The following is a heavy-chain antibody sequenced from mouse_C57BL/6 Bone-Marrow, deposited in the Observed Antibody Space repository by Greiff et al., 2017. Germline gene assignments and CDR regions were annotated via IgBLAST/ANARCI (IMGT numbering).Heavy chain of an antibody. V-gene: IGHV1-81*01. J-gene: IGHJ3*01. D-gene: IGHD4-1*01. CDR3: AGRNLGAWLAY. CDR1: GYTFTSYG. Sequence: QVQLQQSGAELARPGASVKLSCKASGYTFTSYGISWVKHRTGQGIEWIGEIYPRSGNAYYNEKFKGKATLTADKSSSTAYMELRSLTSEDSAVYFCAGRNLGAWLAYWGQGTLVTVSA. CDR2: IYPRSGNA.